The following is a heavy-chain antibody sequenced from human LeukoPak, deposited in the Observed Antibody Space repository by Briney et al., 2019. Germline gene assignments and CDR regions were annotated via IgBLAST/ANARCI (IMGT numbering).Heavy chain of an antibody. J-gene: IGHJ6*03. V-gene: IGHV3-7*01. Sequence: GGSLRLSCAASGFTFTSYWMTWVRQAPGKGLEWLTNINEDGSVKHYVDSVKGRFTISRDNAKNSLYLQMNSLRAEDTAVYYCARADSSIAARLSRSSIFNYYYYMDVWGKGTTVTVSS. CDR2: INEDGSVK. CDR1: GFTFTSYW. CDR3: ARADSSIAARLSRSSIFNYYYYMDV. D-gene: IGHD6-6*01.